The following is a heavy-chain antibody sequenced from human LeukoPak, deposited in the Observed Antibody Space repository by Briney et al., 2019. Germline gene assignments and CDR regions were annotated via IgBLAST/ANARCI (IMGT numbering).Heavy chain of an antibody. D-gene: IGHD3-22*01. Sequence: GGSLRLSCAASGFTFSSSSMRWVRQASGKGLEWVGRIRSKANSYATAYAASVKGRFTISRDDSKNTAYLQMNSLKTEDTAVYYCTRPRYDSSGYYYAPLDYWGQGTLVTVSS. J-gene: IGHJ4*02. V-gene: IGHV3-73*01. CDR3: TRPRYDSSGYYYAPLDY. CDR1: GFTFSSSS. CDR2: IRSKANSYAT.